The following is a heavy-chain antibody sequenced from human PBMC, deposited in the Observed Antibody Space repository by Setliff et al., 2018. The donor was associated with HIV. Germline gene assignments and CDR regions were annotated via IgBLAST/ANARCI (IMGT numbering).Heavy chain of an antibody. J-gene: IGHJ4*02. V-gene: IGHV3-7*03. D-gene: IGHD2-15*01. Sequence: PGGSLRLSCAASGFTLGSDWMSWVRQAPGQGLEYVAHIKGDGSKTKYVDSVRGRFTISRDNAKKSLYLQMNSLRAEDTAVYYCVSTPGVFYFDFWGQGTPVTVSS. CDR1: GFTLGSDW. CDR3: VSTPGVFYFDF. CDR2: IKGDGSKT.